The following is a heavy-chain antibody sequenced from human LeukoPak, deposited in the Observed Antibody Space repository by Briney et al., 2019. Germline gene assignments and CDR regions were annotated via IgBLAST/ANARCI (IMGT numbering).Heavy chain of an antibody. D-gene: IGHD5-24*01. Sequence: GGSLRLSCAASGFTFSTYTMNWVRQAPGKGLEWVSCISSSSSYKYYADSVKGRFTISRDNAKNSLYLQMNTLRAEDTAVYYCARDLGEMAATNSDYWGQGTLVTVSS. CDR1: GFTFSTYT. V-gene: IGHV3-21*01. CDR2: ISSSSSYK. J-gene: IGHJ4*02. CDR3: ARDLGEMAATNSDY.